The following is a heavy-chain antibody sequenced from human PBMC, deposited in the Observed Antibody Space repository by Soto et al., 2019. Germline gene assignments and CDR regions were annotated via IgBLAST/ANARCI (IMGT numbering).Heavy chain of an antibody. CDR2: ISYDGSNK. D-gene: IGHD3-9*01. V-gene: IGHV3-30-3*01. CDR3: ARDTPKPYYDILTGYSYYFDY. CDR1: GFTFSSYA. Sequence: PGGSLRLSCAASGFTFSSYAMHWVRQAPGKGLEWVAVISYDGSNKYYADSVKGRFTISRDNSKNTLYLQMNSLRAEDTAVYYCARDTPKPYYDILTGYSYYFDYWGQGTLVTVSS. J-gene: IGHJ4*02.